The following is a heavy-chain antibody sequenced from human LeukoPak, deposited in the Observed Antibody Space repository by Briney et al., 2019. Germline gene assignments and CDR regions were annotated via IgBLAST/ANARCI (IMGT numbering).Heavy chain of an antibody. D-gene: IGHD6-19*01. V-gene: IGHV4-39*07. Sequence: SETLSLTCTVSGGSISSSSYYWGWIRQPPGKGLEWIGSIYYSGSTYYNPSLKSRVTISVDTSKNQFSLKLSSVTAADTAVYYCAGEISGWYDPDYYYYYMDVWGKGTTVTVSS. CDR1: GGSISSSSYY. CDR2: IYYSGST. J-gene: IGHJ6*03. CDR3: AGEISGWYDPDYYYYYMDV.